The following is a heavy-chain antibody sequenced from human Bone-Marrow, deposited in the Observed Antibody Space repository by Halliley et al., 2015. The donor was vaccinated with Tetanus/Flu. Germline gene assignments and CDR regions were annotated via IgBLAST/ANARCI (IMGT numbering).Heavy chain of an antibody. CDR1: GGSISSYY. CDR2: VYYTGHT. D-gene: IGHD3-10*01. CDR3: ARHMIRGVINWHFDL. V-gene: IGHV4-59*01. J-gene: IGHJ2*01. Sequence: LRLSCTLSGGSISSYYWSWIRQPPGKSLEWIGYVYYTGHTSYSPSLKSRVTISVDTSENHFSLHLSSVTAADTAVYYCARHMIRGVINWHFDLWGPGALVTVS.